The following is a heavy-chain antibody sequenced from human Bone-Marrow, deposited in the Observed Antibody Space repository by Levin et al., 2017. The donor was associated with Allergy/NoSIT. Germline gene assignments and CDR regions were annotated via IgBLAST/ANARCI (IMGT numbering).Heavy chain of an antibody. J-gene: IGHJ6*02. CDR2: TYYRSKWYN. CDR1: GDSVSSNSAA. V-gene: IGHV6-1*01. D-gene: IGHD6-19*01. Sequence: SQTLSLTCAISGDSVSSNSAAWNWIRQSPSRGLEWLGRTYYRSKWYNDYAVSVKSRITINPDTSKNQFSLQLNSVTPEDTAVYYCARVAVAGIGGVDYGMDVWGQGTTVTVSS. CDR3: ARVAVAGIGGVDYGMDV.